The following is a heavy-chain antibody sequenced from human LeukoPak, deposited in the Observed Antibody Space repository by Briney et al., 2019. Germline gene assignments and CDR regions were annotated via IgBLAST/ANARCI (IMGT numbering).Heavy chain of an antibody. Sequence: SSETLSLTCTVSGGSISSYYWSWIRQPPGKGLEWIGYIYYSGSTNYNPSLKSRVTISVDTSKNQFSLKLSSVTAADTAVYYCARGVRGEYNWFDPWGQGTLVTVSS. CDR3: ARGVRGEYNWFDP. CDR1: GGSISSYY. D-gene: IGHD3-10*01. V-gene: IGHV4-59*01. J-gene: IGHJ5*02. CDR2: IYYSGST.